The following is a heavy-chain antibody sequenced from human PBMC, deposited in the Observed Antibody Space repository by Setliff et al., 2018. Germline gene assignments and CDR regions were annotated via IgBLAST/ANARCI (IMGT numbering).Heavy chain of an antibody. D-gene: IGHD5-18*01. CDR2: INGGNGNT. Sequence: ASVKVSCKASGYSFSTYAMHWVRQAPGQRLEWMGWINGGNGNTKYSQKFQGRITITRDTSASTAYMELSGLRSEDTAVYYCARRVGSVGIQLPDYWGQGTLVTVSS. V-gene: IGHV1-3*01. J-gene: IGHJ4*02. CDR1: GYSFSTYA. CDR3: ARRVGSVGIQLPDY.